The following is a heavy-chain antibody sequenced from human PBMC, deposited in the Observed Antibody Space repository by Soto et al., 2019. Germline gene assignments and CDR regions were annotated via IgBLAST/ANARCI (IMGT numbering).Heavy chain of an antibody. CDR2: IYYSGST. CDR1: GFSISSGDYY. CDR3: ARGPHCGGDCYHYDY. Sequence: SETLSLTCTVSGFSISSGDYYWSWIRQPPGKGLEWIGYIYYSGSTYYNPSLKSRVTISVDTSKNQFSLKLSSVTAADTAVYYCARGPHCGGDCYHYDYWGQGTLVTVSS. V-gene: IGHV4-30-4*01. D-gene: IGHD2-21*02. J-gene: IGHJ4*02.